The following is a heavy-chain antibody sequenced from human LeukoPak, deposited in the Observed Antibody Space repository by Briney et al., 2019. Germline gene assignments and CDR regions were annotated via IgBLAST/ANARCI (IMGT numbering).Heavy chain of an antibody. J-gene: IGHJ4*02. CDR1: GFTVSSNY. CDR2: IYSGGST. V-gene: IGHV3-53*01. CDR3: TIGVY. Sequence: GGSLRLSCAASGFTVSSNYMSWVRQAPGKGLEWVSVIYSGGSTYYADSVKGRFTISRDDSRNTAYLQMNSLKTEDTAMYYCTIGVYWGQGTLVTVSS.